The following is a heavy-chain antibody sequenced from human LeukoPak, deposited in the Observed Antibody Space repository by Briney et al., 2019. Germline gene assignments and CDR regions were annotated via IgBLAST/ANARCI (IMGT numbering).Heavy chain of an antibody. CDR1: GGSISSYY. Sequence: PSETLSLTCTVSGGSISSYYWSWIRQPPGKGLEWIGEINHSGSTNYNPSLKSRVTISVDTSKNQFSLKLSSVTAADTAVYYCARGSTHYYDSSGRDAFDIWGQGTMVTVSS. CDR3: ARGSTHYYDSSGRDAFDI. D-gene: IGHD3-22*01. J-gene: IGHJ3*02. V-gene: IGHV4-34*01. CDR2: INHSGST.